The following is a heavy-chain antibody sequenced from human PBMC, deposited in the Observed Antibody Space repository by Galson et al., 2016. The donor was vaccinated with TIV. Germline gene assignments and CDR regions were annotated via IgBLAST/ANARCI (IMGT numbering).Heavy chain of an antibody. Sequence: SVKVPCKASGYTFISYYMHWVRPAPGQGLEWVGVIAPRRGGTTYAQKFQDRITMTSDTSTSTVYMELSSLTSDDTAIFYCAVWSNIYYFALWGQGTLITVSS. CDR2: IAPRRGGT. V-gene: IGHV1-46*01. CDR1: GYTFISYY. CDR3: AVWSNIYYFAL. D-gene: IGHD2-21*01. J-gene: IGHJ4*02.